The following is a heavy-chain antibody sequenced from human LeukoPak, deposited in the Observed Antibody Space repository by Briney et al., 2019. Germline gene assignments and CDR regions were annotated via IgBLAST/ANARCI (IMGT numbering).Heavy chain of an antibody. CDR3: ARRAGSGSTKVFDI. CDR2: IYYSGST. CDR1: GGSFSGYY. D-gene: IGHD3-10*01. J-gene: IGHJ3*02. V-gene: IGHV4-34*01. Sequence: SETLSLTCAVYGGSFSGYYWSWIRQPPGKGLEWIGSIYYSGSTYYTPSLKSRVTISVDTSKNQLSLKLSSVTAADTAVYYCARRAGSGSTKVFDIWGQGTMVTVSS.